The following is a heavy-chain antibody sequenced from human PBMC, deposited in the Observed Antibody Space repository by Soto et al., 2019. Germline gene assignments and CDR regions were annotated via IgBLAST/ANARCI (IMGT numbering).Heavy chain of an antibody. Sequence: SGPTLVNPTQTLTLTCTFSGFSLTSNDVGVGWIRQPPGKALEWLALIYWDDDKRYSPSLRSRLTITKDTSKNQVVLRMTNMDPVDAATYYCAHSRYSRSSFDYWGQGTLVTVSS. CDR3: AHSRYSRSSFDY. J-gene: IGHJ4*02. CDR2: IYWDDDK. V-gene: IGHV2-5*02. D-gene: IGHD6-6*01. CDR1: GFSLTSNDVG.